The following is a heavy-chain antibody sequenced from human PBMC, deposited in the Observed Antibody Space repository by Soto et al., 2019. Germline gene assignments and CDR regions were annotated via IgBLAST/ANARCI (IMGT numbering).Heavy chain of an antibody. CDR3: ARVWVMGRTRYYYYYYRMDV. CDR1: GFTFSSYG. Sequence: QVQLVESGGGVVQPGRSLRLSCAASGFTFSSYGMHWVRQAPGKGLEWVAVIWYDGSNKYYADSVKGRFTISSDNCKNTLYLQRNSLRDEDTAVSYWARVWVMGRTRYYYYYYRMDVRGKGPTVTVSS. CDR2: IWYDGSNK. J-gene: IGHJ6*04. D-gene: IGHD2-21*01. V-gene: IGHV3-33*01.